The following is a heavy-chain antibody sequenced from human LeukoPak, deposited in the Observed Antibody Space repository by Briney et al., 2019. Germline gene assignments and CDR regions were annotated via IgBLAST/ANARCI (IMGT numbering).Heavy chain of an antibody. Sequence: GGSLRLSCAASGFIFSNAWMSWVRQAPGKGLEWVSYISSSGSTIYYADSVKGRFTISRDNAKNSLYLQMNSLRAEDTAVYYCARGRDYGDYFDYWGQEPWSPSPQ. D-gene: IGHD4-17*01. V-gene: IGHV3-11*01. CDR2: ISSSGSTI. CDR1: GFIFSNAW. CDR3: ARGRDYGDYFDY. J-gene: IGHJ4*01.